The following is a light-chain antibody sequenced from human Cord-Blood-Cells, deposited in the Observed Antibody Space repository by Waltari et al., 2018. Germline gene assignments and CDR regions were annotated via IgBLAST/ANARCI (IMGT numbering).Light chain of an antibody. CDR3: SSYTSSSTGWV. J-gene: IGLJ3*02. Sequence: QSALTQPASVSGSPGQSITISCTGTSSDAGGYNYVSWYQQHPGKAPKLMIYEVSNRPAGVSNLFSGSKSGNTASLTISGLQAADEADYYCSSYTSSSTGWVFGGGTKLTVL. V-gene: IGLV2-14*01. CDR1: SSDAGGYNY. CDR2: EVS.